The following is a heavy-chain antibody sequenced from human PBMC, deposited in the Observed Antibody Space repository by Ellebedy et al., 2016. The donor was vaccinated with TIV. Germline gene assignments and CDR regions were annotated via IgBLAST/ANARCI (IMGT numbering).Heavy chain of an antibody. Sequence: GGSLRLXXAASGFTFSSYGMHWVRQAPGKGLEWVAVISYDGSNKYYADSVKGRFTISRDNSKNTLYLQMNSLRAEDTAVYYCAKEIRGSNGFDYWGQGTLVTVSS. V-gene: IGHV3-30*18. CDR2: ISYDGSNK. CDR1: GFTFSSYG. CDR3: AKEIRGSNGFDY. J-gene: IGHJ4*02. D-gene: IGHD3-10*01.